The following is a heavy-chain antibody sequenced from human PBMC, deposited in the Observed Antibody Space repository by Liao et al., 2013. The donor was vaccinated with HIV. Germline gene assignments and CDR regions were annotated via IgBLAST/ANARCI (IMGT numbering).Heavy chain of an antibody. D-gene: IGHD2-2*01. V-gene: IGHV4-59*01. Sequence: QVQLQESGSGLVKPSETLSLTCTVSGGSIRSNYWSWIRQPPGKGLEWIGYIYYTGEAHYNPSLESRVSISVDGPGNQFSLKLRSVSAADTALYYCASLPRGQLVNAHFHSWGQGTQVNVYS. CDR1: GGSIRSNY. J-gene: IGHJ4*02. CDR3: ASLPRGQLVNAHFHS. CDR2: IYYTGEA.